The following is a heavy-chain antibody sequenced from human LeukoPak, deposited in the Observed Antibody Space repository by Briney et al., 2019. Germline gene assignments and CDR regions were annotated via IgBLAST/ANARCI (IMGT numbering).Heavy chain of an antibody. D-gene: IGHD1-26*01. CDR2: IYYSGST. CDR1: GGSISSYY. J-gene: IGHJ3*02. Sequence: SETESLTCTVSGGSISSYYWSWIRQPPGKGLEWIGYIYYSGSTNYNPSLKSRVTISVDTSKNQFSLKLSSVTAADTAVYYCARVIVGARSYAFDIWGQGTMVTVSS. CDR3: ARVIVGARSYAFDI. V-gene: IGHV4-59*01.